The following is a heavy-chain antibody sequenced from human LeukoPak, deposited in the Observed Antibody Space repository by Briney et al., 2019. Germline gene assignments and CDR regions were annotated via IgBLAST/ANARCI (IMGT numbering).Heavy chain of an antibody. D-gene: IGHD4-23*01. CDR1: GGTFSSYA. V-gene: IGHV1-69*05. J-gene: IGHJ5*02. Sequence: SVKVSCEASGGTFSSYAISWVRQAPGQGLEWMGGIIPIFGTANYAQKFQGRVTITTDDSTSAAYMELSSLRSEDTAVYYCARDPSVGTVGWFDPWGQGTLVTVSS. CDR3: ARDPSVGTVGWFDP. CDR2: IIPIFGTA.